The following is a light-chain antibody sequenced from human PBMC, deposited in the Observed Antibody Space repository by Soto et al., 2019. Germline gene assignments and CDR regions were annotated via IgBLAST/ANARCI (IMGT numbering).Light chain of an antibody. Sequence: EIVLTQSPGTLSLSPVESATLSCRASQSVSSSYLAWYQQKPGQAPRLLIYGASSRATGIPDRFSGSGSGTAFTLTISRLEPEDFAVYYCQQYGSSPRFTFGPGTKVDIK. CDR1: QSVSSSY. J-gene: IGKJ3*01. CDR3: QQYGSSPRFT. V-gene: IGKV3-20*01. CDR2: GAS.